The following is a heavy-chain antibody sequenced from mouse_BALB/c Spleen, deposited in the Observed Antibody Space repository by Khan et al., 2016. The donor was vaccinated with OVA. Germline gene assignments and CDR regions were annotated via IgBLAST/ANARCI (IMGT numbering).Heavy chain of an antibody. V-gene: IGHV3-8*02. CDR1: GDSITSGY. CDR2: MIYTGYT. Sequence: EVQLQESGPSLVKPSQTLSLTCSVTGDSITSGYWCWIRKFPGNKLEYMGYMIYTGYTDYNPPLKSRLAITRHTSKNQHYLQLNSVTTEDAATYYCARSTYRYAFAYWGQGTLVTVSA. J-gene: IGHJ3*01. CDR3: ARSTYRYAFAY. D-gene: IGHD2-14*01.